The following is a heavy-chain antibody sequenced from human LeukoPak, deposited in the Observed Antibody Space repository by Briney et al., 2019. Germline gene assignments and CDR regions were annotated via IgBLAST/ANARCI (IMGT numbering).Heavy chain of an antibody. D-gene: IGHD6-13*01. CDR3: ARAAPGIRAARCILQH. CDR1: GYTFTKYA. V-gene: IGHV7-4-1*01. J-gene: IGHJ1*01. CDR2: INTNTGNP. Sequence: ASVKVSCKASGYTFTKYAINWVRQAPGQGLEWMGWINTNTGNPTCAQGFTGRFVFSLDTSVSTAYLQICSLKAEDTAVFSCARAAPGIRAARCILQHWGQGTLVTVSS.